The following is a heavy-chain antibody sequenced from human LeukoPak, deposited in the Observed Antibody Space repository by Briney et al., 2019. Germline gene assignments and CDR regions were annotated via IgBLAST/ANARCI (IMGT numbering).Heavy chain of an antibody. D-gene: IGHD3-22*01. J-gene: IGHJ4*02. CDR3: ASSGYYYGSFDY. V-gene: IGHV3-30-3*01. CDR2: ISYDESNK. Sequence: GGSLRLSCAASGFTYSNYAMHWVRQAPGKGLEWVAIISYDESNKYYADSVEGRFTISRDNSKNTLYLQMNSLRAEDTAVYYCASSGYYYGSFDYWGQGTLVTVSS. CDR1: GFTYSNYA.